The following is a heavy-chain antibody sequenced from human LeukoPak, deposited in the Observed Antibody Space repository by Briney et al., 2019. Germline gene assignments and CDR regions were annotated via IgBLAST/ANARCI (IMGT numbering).Heavy chain of an antibody. Sequence: GGSLRLSCAASGFTFSSYAIHWVRQAPGKGLDWVALISYDGSSKYYADSVKGRFTISRDSSTLYLQMNSLRTEDTAVYYCARGSVGTPPPFGYWGQGTLVTVSS. CDR1: GFTFSSYA. V-gene: IGHV3-30-3*01. CDR2: ISYDGSSK. CDR3: ARGSVGTPPPFGY. D-gene: IGHD2-15*01. J-gene: IGHJ4*02.